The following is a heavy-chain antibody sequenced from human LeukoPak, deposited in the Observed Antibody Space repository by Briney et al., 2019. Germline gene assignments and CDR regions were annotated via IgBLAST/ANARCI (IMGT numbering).Heavy chain of an antibody. D-gene: IGHD3/OR15-3a*01. J-gene: IGHJ3*02. CDR1: GFTFSISW. Sequence: TGGSLRLSCAASGFTFSISWMTWVRQAPGKGLEWVANINQDGSEKYYVDSVKGRFTISRDNAKNSLYLQMNSLRAEDTAVYYCARAVHDAFDIWGQGTMVTVSS. CDR2: INQDGSEK. CDR3: ARAVHDAFDI. V-gene: IGHV3-7*05.